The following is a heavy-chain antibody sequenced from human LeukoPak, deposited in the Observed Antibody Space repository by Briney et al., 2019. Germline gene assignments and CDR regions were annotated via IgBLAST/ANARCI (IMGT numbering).Heavy chain of an antibody. CDR2: IWYDGSNK. V-gene: IGHV3-33*06. Sequence: GGSLRPSCAASGLTFSSYGMHWVRQAPGKGLEWVAVIWYDGSNKYYADSVKGRFTISRDNSKNTLYLQMNSLRAEDTAVYYCAKLVDTAMVEDAFDIWGQGTMVTVSS. J-gene: IGHJ3*02. CDR1: GLTFSSYG. D-gene: IGHD5-18*01. CDR3: AKLVDTAMVEDAFDI.